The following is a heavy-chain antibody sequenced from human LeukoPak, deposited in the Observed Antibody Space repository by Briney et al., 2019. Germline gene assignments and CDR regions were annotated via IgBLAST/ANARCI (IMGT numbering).Heavy chain of an antibody. Sequence: GGSLRLSCAASGFTFSSYAMHWVRQAPGKGLEWVAVLSYDGSNKYYADSVKGRFTISRDNSKNTLYLQMNSLRAEDTAVYYCASIAVAGDFGYWGQGTLVTVSS. V-gene: IGHV3-30*04. CDR3: ASIAVAGDFGY. J-gene: IGHJ4*02. CDR2: LSYDGSNK. D-gene: IGHD6-19*01. CDR1: GFTFSSYA.